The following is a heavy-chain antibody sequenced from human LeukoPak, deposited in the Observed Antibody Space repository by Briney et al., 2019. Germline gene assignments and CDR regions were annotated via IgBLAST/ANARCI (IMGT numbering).Heavy chain of an antibody. J-gene: IGHJ4*02. V-gene: IGHV3-30*07. Sequence: GGSLRLSCAASGFTFSSYAMHWVRQAPGKGLEWVAVISYDGSNKYYADSVKGRFTISRDNAKNSLYLQMNSLRAEDTAVYYCARLTYDFWSGGDFDYWGQGTLVTVSS. D-gene: IGHD3-3*01. CDR1: GFTFSSYA. CDR2: ISYDGSNK. CDR3: ARLTYDFWSGGDFDY.